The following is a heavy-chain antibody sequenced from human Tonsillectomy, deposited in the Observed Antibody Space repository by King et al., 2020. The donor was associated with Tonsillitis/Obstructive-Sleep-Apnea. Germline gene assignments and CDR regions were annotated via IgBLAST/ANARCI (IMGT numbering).Heavy chain of an antibody. V-gene: IGHV5-10-1*03. Sequence: QLVQSGAEVKKPGESLRISCKGSGYSFTTYWITWVRQVPGKGLQWMGKIDPSDSYTSYSPSFQGHVTISTDKSVSTAFLQWSSLKSSDTGMCYCARPMDGSCYQGGLDVWGQGTTVTVSS. CDR3: ARPMDGSCYQGGLDV. J-gene: IGHJ6*02. D-gene: IGHD2-15*01. CDR1: GYSFTTYW. CDR2: IDPSDSYT.